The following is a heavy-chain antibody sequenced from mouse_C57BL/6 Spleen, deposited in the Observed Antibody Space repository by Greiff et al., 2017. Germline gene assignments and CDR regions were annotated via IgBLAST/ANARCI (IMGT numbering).Heavy chain of an antibody. CDR3: ARRGDGNPAFDV. CDR2: IDPSDSYT. D-gene: IGHD2-1*01. J-gene: IGHJ1*03. Sequence: QVQLQQPGAELVMPGASVKLSCKASGYTFTSYWMHWVKQRPGQGLEWIGEIDPSDSYTNYNQKFKGKSTLTVDKSSSTAYMQLSSLTSGDSAVYYCARRGDGNPAFDVWGTGTTVTVSS. V-gene: IGHV1-69*01. CDR1: GYTFTSYW.